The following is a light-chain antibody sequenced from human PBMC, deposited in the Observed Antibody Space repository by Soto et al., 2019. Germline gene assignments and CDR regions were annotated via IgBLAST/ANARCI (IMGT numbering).Light chain of an antibody. V-gene: IGLV1-44*01. J-gene: IGLJ2*01. Sequence: QSVLTQPPSASGTPGQRVTISCSGSSSNIGSNTVNWYQQLPGTAPKLLIYSNNQRPSGVPDRFSGSKSGTSASLAISGLQSEDEAGYYCAAWDDSLNVVFGGGTKVTVL. CDR1: SSNIGSNT. CDR2: SNN. CDR3: AAWDDSLNVV.